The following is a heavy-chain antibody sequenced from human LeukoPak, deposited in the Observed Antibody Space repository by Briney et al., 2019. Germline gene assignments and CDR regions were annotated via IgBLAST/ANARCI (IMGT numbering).Heavy chain of an antibody. CDR3: ARRYFHIGPDAFDI. J-gene: IGHJ3*02. CDR2: ISSSSSYI. V-gene: IGHV3-21*01. CDR1: GFTFSSYS. Sequence: PGGSLRLSCAASGFTFSSYSMNWVRQAPGKGLEWVSSISSSSSYIYYADSVKGRFTISRDNAKNSLYLQMNSLRAEDTAVYYCARRYFHIGPDAFDIWGQGTMVTVSS. D-gene: IGHD2-21*01.